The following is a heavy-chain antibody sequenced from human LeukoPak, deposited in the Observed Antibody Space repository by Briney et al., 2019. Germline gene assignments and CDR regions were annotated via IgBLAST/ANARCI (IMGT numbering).Heavy chain of an antibody. CDR3: AKGSYYYDSADYFDY. V-gene: IGHV3-23*01. D-gene: IGHD3-22*01. J-gene: IGHJ4*02. CDR1: GFTFSSYA. Sequence: GALRLPCAASGFTFSSYAMSWVRQAPGKGLEWVSTLSGSGGNTYCADSVKGRVTISRDNSKNTLYLQMNSLRAEDTAVYHCAKGSYYYDSADYFDYWGQGTLVTVSS. CDR2: LSGSGGNT.